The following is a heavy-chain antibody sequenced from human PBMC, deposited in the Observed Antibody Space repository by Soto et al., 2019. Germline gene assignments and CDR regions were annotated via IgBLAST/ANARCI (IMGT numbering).Heavy chain of an antibody. Sequence: GGSLRLSCAASGFTFSSYEMNWVRQAPGKGLEWVSYISSSGSTIYYADSVKGRFTISRDNAKNSLYLQMNSLRAEDTAVYYCARDSGNYVGWFDPWGQGTLVTVSS. D-gene: IGHD4-4*01. CDR2: ISSSGSTI. V-gene: IGHV3-48*03. CDR1: GFTFSSYE. CDR3: ARDSGNYVGWFDP. J-gene: IGHJ5*02.